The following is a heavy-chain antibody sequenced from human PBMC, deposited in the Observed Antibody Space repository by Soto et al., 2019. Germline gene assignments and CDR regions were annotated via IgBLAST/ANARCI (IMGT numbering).Heavy chain of an antibody. J-gene: IGHJ6*02. V-gene: IGHV3-13*01. CDR3: ARGGDRFDGMDV. CDR1: GFGFNGYD. Sequence: GGSLRLSCAASGFGFNGYDMHWVRQAPGKNLEWVAAISTAGDTYYLGSVKGRFTISREDAKNSLSLQMNSLRVGDTAVYYCARGGDRFDGMDVWGQGTSVTVSS. CDR2: ISTAGDT. D-gene: IGHD3-16*01.